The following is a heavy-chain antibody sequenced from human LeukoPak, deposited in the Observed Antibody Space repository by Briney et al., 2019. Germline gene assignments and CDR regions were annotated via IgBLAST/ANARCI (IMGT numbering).Heavy chain of an antibody. V-gene: IGHV1-18*01. Sequence: ASVKVSCKASGYTFTSYGISWVRQAPGQGLEWMGWISAYNGNTNYAQKLQGRVTMTTDTSTSTAYMELRSLRSDDTAVYYCARAGAYYDFWSGLYYFDYWGQGTLVTVSS. CDR3: ARAGAYYDFWSGLYYFDY. D-gene: IGHD3-3*01. CDR1: GYTFTSYG. J-gene: IGHJ4*02. CDR2: ISAYNGNT.